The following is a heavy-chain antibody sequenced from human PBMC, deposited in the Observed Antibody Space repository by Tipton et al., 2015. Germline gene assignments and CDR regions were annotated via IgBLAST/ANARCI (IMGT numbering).Heavy chain of an antibody. CDR1: GGSISSEY. CDR2: VFYTGST. J-gene: IGHJ6*02. Sequence: TLSLTCTVSGGSISSEYWSWIRQPPGEGLEWIGYVFYTGSTYYNPSLESRVTISLRTSKNQLSLRVDSVTAADTAIYYCARGGSPIIEMAYHHYGLDVWGQGTTVTVSS. CDR3: ARGGSPIIEMAYHHYGLDV. V-gene: IGHV4-59*12. D-gene: IGHD5-24*01.